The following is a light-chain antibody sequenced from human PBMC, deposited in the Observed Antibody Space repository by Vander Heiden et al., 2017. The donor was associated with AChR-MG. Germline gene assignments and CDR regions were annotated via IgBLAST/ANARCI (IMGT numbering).Light chain of an antibody. V-gene: IGKV3-15*01. Sequence: EILMTQPPVTLPVSPAETATLSCRDSESVTSDLAWYQQKGGQAPRLLIYGASRRATGIPPRFSGSGSETEFTLTISSVQSEDFAVYHCQQYKRWPLTFGGGTKVDIK. CDR3: QQYKRWPLT. J-gene: IGKJ4*01. CDR2: GAS. CDR1: ESVTSD.